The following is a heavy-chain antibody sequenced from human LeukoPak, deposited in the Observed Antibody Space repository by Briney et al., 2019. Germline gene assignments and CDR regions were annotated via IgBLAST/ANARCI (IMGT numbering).Heavy chain of an antibody. CDR1: GFTFSNYW. J-gene: IGHJ1*01. V-gene: IGHV3-74*01. CDR3: ARAPCEIGGYYPEYFRH. Sequence: GGSLRLSCAAAGFTFSNYWMHLVRQAPGKGLVWVSRIKSDGRTNYADSVKGRFTISRDNAKNTVSLQMNSLRAEDTGVYYCARAPCEIGGYYPEYFRHWGQGTLVTVSS. CDR2: IKSDGRT. D-gene: IGHD3-22*01.